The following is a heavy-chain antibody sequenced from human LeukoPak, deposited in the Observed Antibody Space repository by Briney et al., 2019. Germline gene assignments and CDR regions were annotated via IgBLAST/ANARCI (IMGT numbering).Heavy chain of an antibody. CDR1: GGSFSGYY. Sequence: SETLSLTCAVYGGSFSGYYWSWIRQPPGKGLEWIGEINHSGSTNYNPSLKSRVTISVDTSKNQFSLKLSSVTAADTAVYYCASLLYYYGSGSRWGQGTLVTVSS. V-gene: IGHV4-34*01. J-gene: IGHJ4*02. CDR2: INHSGST. CDR3: ASLLYYYGSGSR. D-gene: IGHD3-10*01.